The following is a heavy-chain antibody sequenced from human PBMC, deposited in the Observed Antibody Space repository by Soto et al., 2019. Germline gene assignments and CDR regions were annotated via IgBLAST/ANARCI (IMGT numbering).Heavy chain of an antibody. D-gene: IGHD6-19*01. J-gene: IGHJ4*02. V-gene: IGHV3-53*02. CDR1: GYTDSRNY. CDR3: VRSSGWYCFDY. Sequence: EVQLVETGGGLIQPGGSLRLSCAASGYTDSRNYMTWVRQAPGKGLEWVSVIYSGGSTYYADSVKGRFSISRDNSRDTLYLQMNSLRAEDTAVYYCVRSSGWYCFDYWGQGTLVTVSS. CDR2: IYSGGST.